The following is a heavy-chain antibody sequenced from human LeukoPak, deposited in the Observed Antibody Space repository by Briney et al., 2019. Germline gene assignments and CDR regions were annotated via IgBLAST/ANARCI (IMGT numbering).Heavy chain of an antibody. J-gene: IGHJ4*02. CDR3: ARDLNYSGYDFYY. D-gene: IGHD5-12*01. CDR2: ISSSSSYI. Sequence: GGSLRLSCAASGFTFSSYSMNWVRQAPGKGLEWVSSISSSSSYIYYADSVKGRFTISRDNAKNSLYLQMNSLRAEDTAVYYCARDLNYSGYDFYYWGRGTLVTVSS. CDR1: GFTFSSYS. V-gene: IGHV3-21*01.